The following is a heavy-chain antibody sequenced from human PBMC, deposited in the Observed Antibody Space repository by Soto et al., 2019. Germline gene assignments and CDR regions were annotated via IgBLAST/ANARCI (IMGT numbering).Heavy chain of an antibody. CDR1: GFTFSNYY. D-gene: IGHD6-19*01. CDR3: ARSYSSGWEFDY. V-gene: IGHV3-11*01. CDR2: ISSTGRTI. J-gene: IGHJ4*02. Sequence: GGSLRLSCAASGFTFSNYYMSWIRQAPGKGLEWVSYISSTGRTIYYADSVKGRFTVSRDNAQNSLSLKLNSLRVEDTAVYYCARSYSSGWEFDYWGQGTQVTVSS.